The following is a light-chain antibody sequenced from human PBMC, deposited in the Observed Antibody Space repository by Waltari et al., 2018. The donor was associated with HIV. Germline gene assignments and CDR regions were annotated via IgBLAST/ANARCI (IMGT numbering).Light chain of an antibody. V-gene: IGKV3-20*01. CDR3: QQYALSPFT. CDR1: QTVTSNS. J-gene: IGKJ2*01. Sequence: EIVLTQSPGPHSLSPGSSASLSCRASQTVTSNSIAWYQVRPGQAPRVVIYDASHRAADIPDRFTGSGSGTNFTLTITRLEPEDFALYFCQQYALSPFTFGQGTSLEV. CDR2: DAS.